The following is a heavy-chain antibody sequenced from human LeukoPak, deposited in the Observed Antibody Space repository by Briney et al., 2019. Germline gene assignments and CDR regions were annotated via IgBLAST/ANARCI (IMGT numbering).Heavy chain of an antibody. V-gene: IGHV3-21*01. CDR1: GFTFSSYE. CDR2: ISSSSSYI. D-gene: IGHD1-26*01. CDR3: ARDLGIVGAVDAFDI. Sequence: GGSLRLSCAASGFTFSSYEMNWVRQAPGKGLEWVSSISSSSSYIYYADSVKGRFTISRDNAKNSLYLQMNSLRAEDTAVYYCARDLGIVGAVDAFDIWGQGTMVTVSS. J-gene: IGHJ3*02.